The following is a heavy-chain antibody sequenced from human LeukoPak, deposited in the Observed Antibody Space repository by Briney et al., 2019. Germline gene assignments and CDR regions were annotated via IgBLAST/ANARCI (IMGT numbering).Heavy chain of an antibody. J-gene: IGHJ3*02. V-gene: IGHV4-59*01. D-gene: IGHD2-15*01. CDR2: IYYSGST. Sequence: SETLSLTCTVSGGSISSYYWSWIRQPPGKGLEWIGYIYYSGSTNYNPSLKSRVTISVDTSKNQFSLKLSSMAAADAAVYYCARLPVVVVAAPKKNAFDIWGQGTMVTVSS. CDR1: GGSISSYY. CDR3: ARLPVVVVAAPKKNAFDI.